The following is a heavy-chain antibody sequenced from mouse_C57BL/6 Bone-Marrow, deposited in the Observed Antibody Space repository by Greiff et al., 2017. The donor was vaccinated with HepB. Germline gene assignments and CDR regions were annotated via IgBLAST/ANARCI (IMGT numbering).Heavy chain of an antibody. CDR3: ARRGLLRPVDY. D-gene: IGHD1-1*01. V-gene: IGHV1-19*01. CDR1: GYTFTDYY. J-gene: IGHJ2*01. Sequence: EVQLQQSGPVLVKPGASVKMSCKASGYTFTDYYMNWVKQSNGKSLEWIGVINPYNGGTSYNQKFKGKATLTVDKSSSTAYMELNSLTSEDSAVYYCARRGLLRPVDYWGQGTTLTVSS. CDR2: INPYNGGT.